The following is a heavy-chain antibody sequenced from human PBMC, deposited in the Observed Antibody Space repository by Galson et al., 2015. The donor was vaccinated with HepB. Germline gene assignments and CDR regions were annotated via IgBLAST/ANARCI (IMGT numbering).Heavy chain of an antibody. V-gene: IGHV3-48*01. Sequence: SLRLSCAASGFTFSSYSMNWVRQAPGKGLEWVSYISSSSSTIYYADSVKGRFTISRDNAKNSLYLQMNSLRAEDTAVYYCARGADYGDYVGAFDIWGQGTMVTVSS. CDR3: ARGADYGDYVGAFDI. CDR2: ISSSSSTI. CDR1: GFTFSSYS. D-gene: IGHD4-17*01. J-gene: IGHJ3*02.